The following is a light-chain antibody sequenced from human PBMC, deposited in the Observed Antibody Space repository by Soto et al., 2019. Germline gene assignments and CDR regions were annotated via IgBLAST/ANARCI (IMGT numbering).Light chain of an antibody. V-gene: IGKV2-29*01. CDR1: QSFLHITGETF. J-gene: IGKJ1*01. CDR2: GAS. Sequence: VMTQTPLSLSVAPGQPASISCKSSQSFLHITGETFLFWYLQKPGQSPQLLIYGASTRATGIPDRFTGGGSGTDFTLTISRLEPEDFAVYYCQHYDSSPRTFGRGTKVDI. CDR3: QHYDSSPRT.